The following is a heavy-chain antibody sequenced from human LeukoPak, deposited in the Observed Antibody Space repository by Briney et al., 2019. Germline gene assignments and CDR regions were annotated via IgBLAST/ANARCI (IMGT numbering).Heavy chain of an antibody. V-gene: IGHV3-21*01. D-gene: IGHD3-16*01. CDR3: ARGLYPRQDAFDI. Sequence: PGGSLRLSCAASGFTFSSYSMNWVRQAPGKGLEWVSSISSRSSYIYYADSVKGRFTISRDNAKNSLYLQMNSLRAEDTAVYYCARGLYPRQDAFDIWGQGTMVTVSS. J-gene: IGHJ3*02. CDR2: ISSRSSYI. CDR1: GFTFSSYS.